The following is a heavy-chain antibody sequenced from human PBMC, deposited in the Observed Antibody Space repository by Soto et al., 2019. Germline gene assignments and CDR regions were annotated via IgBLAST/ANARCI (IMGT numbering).Heavy chain of an antibody. CDR2: IIPIFGTA. V-gene: IGHV1-69*13. Sequence: GASVKVSCKASGGTFSSFAISWVRQAPGQGLEWMGGIIPIFGTATYAQKFQGRVRITADESTSTAYMDLSSLRPEDTAVYYCARADDGSYNGYYFDCWGQGTLVTVSS. J-gene: IGHJ4*02. D-gene: IGHD3-10*01. CDR3: ARADDGSYNGYYFDC. CDR1: GGTFSSFA.